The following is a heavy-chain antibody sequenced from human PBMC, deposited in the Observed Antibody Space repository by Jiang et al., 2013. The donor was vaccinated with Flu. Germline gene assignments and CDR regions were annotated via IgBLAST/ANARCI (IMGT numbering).Heavy chain of an antibody. V-gene: IGHV1-46*01. Sequence: GAEVKKPGASVKVSCKASGYIFTSHYMHWVRQAPGQGLEWMAIINPSNGGTNYAQKFQGRVTLTRDTSTSTVYMELSSLRSEDTAVYYCARDTSAADYIDYWGQGTLVTVSS. CDR3: ARDTSAADYIDY. D-gene: IGHD6-13*01. CDR1: GYIFTSHY. CDR2: INPSNGGT. J-gene: IGHJ4*02.